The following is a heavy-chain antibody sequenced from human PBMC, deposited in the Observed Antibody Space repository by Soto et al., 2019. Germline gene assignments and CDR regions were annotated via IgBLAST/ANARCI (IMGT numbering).Heavy chain of an antibody. J-gene: IGHJ6*02. CDR2: FDPEDGET. CDR1: GYTLTELS. Sequence: GASVKVSCKVSGYTLTELSMHWVRQAPGKGLEWMGGFDPEDGETIYAQMFQGRVSMTEDTSTDTAYMALSSLRSEDTAMYYCASFIRGGSGWNLDDYSSGLAVWGQGTTVTVSS. D-gene: IGHD6-25*01. CDR3: ASFIRGGSGWNLDDYSSGLAV. V-gene: IGHV1-24*01.